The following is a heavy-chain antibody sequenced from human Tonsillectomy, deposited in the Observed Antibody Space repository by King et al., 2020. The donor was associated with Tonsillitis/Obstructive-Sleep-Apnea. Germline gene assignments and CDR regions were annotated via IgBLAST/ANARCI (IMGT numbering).Heavy chain of an antibody. D-gene: IGHD1-7*01. CDR1: GFTFGDYA. CDR3: TREELLPYSYYYNYMDI. V-gene: IGHV3-49*05. Sequence: VQLVESGGGLVKPGRSLRLSCTTSGFTFGDYALTWFRQAPGKGLEWVGFIRTKTYGATTEYAASVKGRFTISRDDFKSVAFLQMNSLKTDDTAVYYCTREELLPYSYYYNYMDIWGRGTQVTVSS. CDR2: IRTKTYGATT. J-gene: IGHJ6*03.